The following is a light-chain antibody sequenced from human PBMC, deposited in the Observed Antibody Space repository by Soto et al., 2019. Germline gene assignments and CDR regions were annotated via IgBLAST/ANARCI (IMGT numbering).Light chain of an antibody. CDR3: SSYRSSSPPYV. Sequence: QSVLTQPASVSGSPGQSNTISCTGTSSDVGGFNYVSWFQQHPGKAPKLIIYEVSNRPSGVTNRFSGSKSGNTASLTISGLKAEDEADYYCSSYRSSSPPYVFGTGTKVTVL. V-gene: IGLV2-14*01. CDR2: EVS. CDR1: SSDVGGFNY. J-gene: IGLJ1*01.